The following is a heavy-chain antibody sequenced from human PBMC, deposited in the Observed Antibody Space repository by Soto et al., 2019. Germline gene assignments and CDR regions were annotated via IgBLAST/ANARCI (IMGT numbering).Heavy chain of an antibody. V-gene: IGHV1-18*01. Sequence: QVQLVQSGAEVKKPGASVKVSCKASGYTFSSYGISWVRQAPGQGLEWMGWISAHNGETNSAPKFQGRVTMTTDTCTSTAYMELRSLRSDDTAVYYCATDYRAACGGSCYYFDYWGQGTLVTVSA. CDR2: ISAHNGET. D-gene: IGHD2-15*01. J-gene: IGHJ4*02. CDR3: ATDYRAACGGSCYYFDY. CDR1: GYTFSSYG.